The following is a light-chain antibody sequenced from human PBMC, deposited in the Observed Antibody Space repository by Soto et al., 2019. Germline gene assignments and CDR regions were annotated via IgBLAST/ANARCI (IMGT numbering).Light chain of an antibody. Sequence: EIVMTQSPGTLSVSPGEGATLSCRASQSVSTNVAWYQQKPGQAPRLLIYGASTRATGIRARFSGSGSGTEFTLTSSGLRSEDSAFYYCQHYSSWPTFGPGTKVDIK. CDR3: QHYSSWPT. V-gene: IGKV3-15*01. J-gene: IGKJ3*01. CDR2: GAS. CDR1: QSVSTN.